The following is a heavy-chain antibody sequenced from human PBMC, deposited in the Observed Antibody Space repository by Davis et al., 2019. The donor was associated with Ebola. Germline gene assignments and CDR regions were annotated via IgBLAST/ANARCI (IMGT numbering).Heavy chain of an antibody. J-gene: IGHJ4*02. D-gene: IGHD2-8*01. CDR2: MNPNSGNT. CDR1: GYSLTSYD. V-gene: IGHV1-8*01. Sequence: SVTVPRLASGYSLTSYDINWVRQATGQGLEWMGWMNPNSGNTGYAQKFQGRLTMTKNISIGTAYMELSTLTSEDTAVYYCARRVYSRSGFDSWGQGTLVTVSS. CDR3: ARRVYSRSGFDS.